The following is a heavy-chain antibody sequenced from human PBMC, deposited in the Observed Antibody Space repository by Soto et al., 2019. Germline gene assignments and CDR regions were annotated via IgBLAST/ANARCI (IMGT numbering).Heavy chain of an antibody. J-gene: IGHJ5*02. CDR3: ARVIVAGTLYWFDL. V-gene: IGHV5-51*01. D-gene: IGHD6-19*01. CDR1: GYSFTSSW. CDR2: IYAGDSDT. Sequence: RGESLKISCKGSGYSFTSSWIGWVRQMPGKGLEWMGIIYAGDSDTTYSPSFQGQVTISADKSISTAYLQWSSLKVSDSAMYYCARVIVAGTLYWFDLWGQGTLVTVSS.